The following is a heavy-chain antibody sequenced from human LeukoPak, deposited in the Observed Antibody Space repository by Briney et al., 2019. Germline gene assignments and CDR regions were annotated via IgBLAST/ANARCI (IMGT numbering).Heavy chain of an antibody. V-gene: IGHV3-23*01. Sequence: GGSLRLSCAASGLTFSSYAMNWVRQAPGKGLEWVSGISGSGGSTYYADSVKGRFTISRDNSKNTLYLQMNSLRAEDTAVYYCAKAPNGYYFDYWGQGTLVTVSS. CDR1: GLTFSSYA. J-gene: IGHJ4*02. CDR2: ISGSGGST. D-gene: IGHD3-16*01. CDR3: AKAPNGYYFDY.